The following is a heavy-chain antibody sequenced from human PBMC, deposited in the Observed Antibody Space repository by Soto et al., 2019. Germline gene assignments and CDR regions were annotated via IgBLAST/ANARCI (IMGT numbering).Heavy chain of an antibody. V-gene: IGHV3-33*08. CDR1: GFTFSSYA. CDR2: IWYDGSNK. Sequence: AGGSLRLSCAASGFTFSSYAMRWVRQAPGKGLEWVAVIWYDGSNKYYADSVKGRFTISRDNSKNTLYLQMNSLRAEDTAVYYCARVPAADSYYYYGMDVWGQGTTVTVSS. CDR3: ARVPAADSYYYYGMDV. J-gene: IGHJ6*02. D-gene: IGHD6-13*01.